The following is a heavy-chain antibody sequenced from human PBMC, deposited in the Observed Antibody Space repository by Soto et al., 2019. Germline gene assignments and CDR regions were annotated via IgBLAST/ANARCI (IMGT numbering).Heavy chain of an antibody. CDR3: ARAVVVAANDWFDP. V-gene: IGHV1-8*01. CDR1: GYTFTSYD. J-gene: IGHJ5*02. D-gene: IGHD2-15*01. Sequence: VSVKVSCKASGYTFTSYDSNWVRQATGQGLEWMGWMNPNSGNTGYAQKFQGRVTMTRNTSISTAYMELSSLRSEDTAVYYCARAVVVAANDWFDPWGQGTLVTVS. CDR2: MNPNSGNT.